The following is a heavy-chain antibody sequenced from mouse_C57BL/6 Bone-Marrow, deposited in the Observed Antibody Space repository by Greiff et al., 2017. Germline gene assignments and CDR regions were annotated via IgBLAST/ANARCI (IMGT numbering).Heavy chain of an antibody. Sequence: VQLQQPGAELVKPGASVKVSCKASGYTFTSYWMHWVKQRPGQGLEWIGRIHPSDSDTNYNQKFKGKATLTVDKSSSTAYMQLSILTSEDSAVYYCAIVDSSGYDFDYWGQGTTLTVSS. CDR1: GYTFTSYW. CDR2: IHPSDSDT. D-gene: IGHD3-2*02. V-gene: IGHV1-74*01. J-gene: IGHJ2*01. CDR3: AIVDSSGYDFDY.